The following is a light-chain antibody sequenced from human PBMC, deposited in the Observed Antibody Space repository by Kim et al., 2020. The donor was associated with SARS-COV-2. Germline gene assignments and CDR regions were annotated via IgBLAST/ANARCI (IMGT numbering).Light chain of an antibody. V-gene: IGLV3-19*01. CDR3: NSRGSNDNVL. CDR2: GKN. CDR1: SLRSYY. Sequence: SSELTQDPAVSVALGQTVRITCQGDSLRSYYATWYQQKPGQAPIVVIYGKNNRPSGIPDRFSGSSPGDTASLTITGTQAGDEADYYCNSRGSNDNVLFGGGTKLTVL. J-gene: IGLJ2*01.